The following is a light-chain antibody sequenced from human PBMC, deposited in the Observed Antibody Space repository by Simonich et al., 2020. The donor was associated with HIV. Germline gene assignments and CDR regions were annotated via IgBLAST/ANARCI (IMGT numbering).Light chain of an antibody. CDR2: EDS. J-gene: IGLJ2*01. Sequence: SYELTQPPSVSVSPGQTARNTCSGDALPKKAASWYKQRSGQAPVLVLYEDSKRPSGIPERFSGSSSGTMATLTIRGAQVEDEADYYCYSTDSSDNSVFGGGTKLTVL. CDR3: YSTDSSDNSV. V-gene: IGLV3-10*01. CDR1: ALPKKA.